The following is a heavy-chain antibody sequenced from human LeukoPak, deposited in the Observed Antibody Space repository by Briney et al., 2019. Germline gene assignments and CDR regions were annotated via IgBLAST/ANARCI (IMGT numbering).Heavy chain of an antibody. J-gene: IGHJ5*02. CDR1: GVSVTSGTYH. D-gene: IGHD3-10*01. CDR3: ARTTVWFGELNWFDP. CDR2: ISYSGIT. V-gene: IGHV4-61*01. Sequence: SEPLSLTCTVSGVSVTSGTYHWSWIRQPPGKGLEWIAYISYSGITRYNPSLKSRVTISIDTSKNQFPLKVSSVTAADTALYYCARTTVWFGELNWFDPWGQGTLVTVSS.